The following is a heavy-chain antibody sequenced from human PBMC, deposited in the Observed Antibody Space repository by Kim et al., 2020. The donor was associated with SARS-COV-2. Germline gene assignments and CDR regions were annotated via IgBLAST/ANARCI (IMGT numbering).Heavy chain of an antibody. CDR1: GFTFSRYG. D-gene: IGHD4-4*01. CDR2: ISASSGDT. V-gene: IGHV3-23*01. Sequence: GGSLRLSCAASGFTFSRYGLSWVRQAPGKGLEWVSGISASSGDTYYADSMQGRFTISRDNAKNALNLEMNSLRAEDTALYYCARVTTITAPFYDYWGRGTLVTVSS. CDR3: ARVTTITAPFYDY. J-gene: IGHJ4*02.